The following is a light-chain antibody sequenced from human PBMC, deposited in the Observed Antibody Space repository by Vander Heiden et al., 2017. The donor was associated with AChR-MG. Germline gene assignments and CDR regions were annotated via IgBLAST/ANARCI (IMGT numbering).Light chain of an antibody. CDR1: QSISNY. V-gene: IGKV1-39*01. CDR2: AAS. J-gene: IGKJ4*01. CDR3: QQSDSAPLT. Sequence: DIQMTQSPSSLSASVGDRVTLTCRASQSISNYLNWYQQKPGKAPKLLMYAASSLQSGVPSRFSGSGSGTDFTLTISSLQPEDFATYYCQQSDSAPLTFGGGTNVEIK.